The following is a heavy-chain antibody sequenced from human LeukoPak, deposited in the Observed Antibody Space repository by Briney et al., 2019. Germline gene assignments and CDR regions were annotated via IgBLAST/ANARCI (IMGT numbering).Heavy chain of an antibody. CDR2: INPNSGGT. Sequence: ASVKVSCKASGYTFTGYYMHWVRQAPGQGLEWMGWINPNSGGTNYAQKLQGRVTMTTDTSTSTAYMELRSLRSDDTAVYYCARGELVVVPAAIGWFDPWGQGTLVTVSS. J-gene: IGHJ5*02. V-gene: IGHV1-2*02. D-gene: IGHD2-2*02. CDR1: GYTFTGYY. CDR3: ARGELVVVPAAIGWFDP.